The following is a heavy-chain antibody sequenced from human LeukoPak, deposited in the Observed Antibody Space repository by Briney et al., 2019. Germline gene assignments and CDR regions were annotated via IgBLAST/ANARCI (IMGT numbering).Heavy chain of an antibody. Sequence: GGSLRLSCAASGFTFSSYDIHWGRQATGKGLERVSGIGTAGEIYYPGSVKGRFTISRENAKNSLYLQMNSLGAGDTAVYYCARSSRELGGYAPWELMPPFDYWGQGTLVTVSS. CDR1: GFTFSSYD. D-gene: IGHD1-7*01. CDR3: ARSSRELGGYAPWELMPPFDY. CDR2: IGTAGEI. V-gene: IGHV3-13*01. J-gene: IGHJ4*02.